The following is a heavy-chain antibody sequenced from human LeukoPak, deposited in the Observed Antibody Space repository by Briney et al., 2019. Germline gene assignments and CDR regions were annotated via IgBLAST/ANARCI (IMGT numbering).Heavy chain of an antibody. Sequence: SETLSLTCTVSGGSISSGGYSWSWIRQPPGKGLEWIGYIYHSGSTYYNPSLKSRVAISVDRSKNQFSLKLSSVTAADTAVYYCARGGDYGDYHFDYWGQGTLVTVSS. CDR3: ARGGDYGDYHFDY. CDR1: GGSISSGGYS. CDR2: IYHSGST. V-gene: IGHV4-30-2*01. J-gene: IGHJ4*02. D-gene: IGHD4-17*01.